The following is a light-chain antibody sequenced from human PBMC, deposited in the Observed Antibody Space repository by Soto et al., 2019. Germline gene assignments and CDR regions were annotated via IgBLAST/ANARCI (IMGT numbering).Light chain of an antibody. Sequence: QSALTQPASISASPGQSISISCTGTSNDVGAFDYVSWYQQHPGKAPKLIIFEVFNRPSGVSTRFSGSKSGSTASLTISGLQAEDEADYFCSSFTSRFTFVFGTGTKLTVL. CDR1: SNDVGAFDY. CDR3: SSFTSRFTFV. J-gene: IGLJ1*01. CDR2: EVF. V-gene: IGLV2-14*01.